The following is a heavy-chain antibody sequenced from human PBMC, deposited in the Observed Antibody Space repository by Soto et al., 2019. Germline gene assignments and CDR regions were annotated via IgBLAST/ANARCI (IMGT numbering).Heavy chain of an antibody. V-gene: IGHV3-7*01. CDR3: AKNNRYCSSTNCFVFDY. J-gene: IGHJ4*02. D-gene: IGHD2-2*01. CDR2: IKQDGSEK. Sequence: EVQLVESGGGLVQPGGSLRLSCAASGFTFSGYWMSWVRQAPGKGLEWVANIKQDGSEKYYVASVKGRFTISRDNAKNSLYLLINSLRAEDTAVYYCAKNNRYCSSTNCFVFDYWGQGTLVTVSS. CDR1: GFTFSGYW.